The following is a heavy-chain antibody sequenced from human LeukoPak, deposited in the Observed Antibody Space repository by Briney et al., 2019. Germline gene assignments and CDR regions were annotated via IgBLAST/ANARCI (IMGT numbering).Heavy chain of an antibody. V-gene: IGHV4-30-4*01. CDR2: LYYSGST. Sequence: SETLSLTCTVSGGSISSGDYYWSWIRQPPGKGLEWIGYLYYSGSTYYNPSLKSRVTISVDTSKNQFSLKLCSVTAADTAVYYCARDRDGVGYFDYLGQGTLVTVSS. CDR3: ARDRDGVGYFDY. CDR1: GGSISSGDYY. D-gene: IGHD2-21*02. J-gene: IGHJ4*02.